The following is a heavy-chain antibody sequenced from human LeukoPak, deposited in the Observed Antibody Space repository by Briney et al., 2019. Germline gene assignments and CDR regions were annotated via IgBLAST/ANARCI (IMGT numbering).Heavy chain of an antibody. CDR3: ASHRGDYATGYFDY. Sequence: GGSLRLSCAASGLAFRNYGMHWVRQAPGKGLEWVAIISYDGSNKYYADSVRGRFTISKDNSQNTLYLQMNSLRAEDTAVYYCASHRGDYATGYFDYWGQGTLVTVSS. CDR2: ISYDGSNK. CDR1: GLAFRNYG. D-gene: IGHD1-1*01. J-gene: IGHJ4*02. V-gene: IGHV3-30*03.